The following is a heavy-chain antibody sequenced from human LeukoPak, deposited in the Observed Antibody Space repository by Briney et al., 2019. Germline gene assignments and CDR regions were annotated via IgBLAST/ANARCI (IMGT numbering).Heavy chain of an antibody. CDR2: IYTGGIT. V-gene: IGHV3-53*01. J-gene: IGHJ4*02. Sequence: PGGSLRLSCAASVLTVTGNHMAWVRQAPGKGLEWVSVIYTGGITYYADSVQGRFTISRDNSKNTLYLQMNSLRVEDTALYYCARDHAAPGGGLDYWGQGTQVIVSS. D-gene: IGHD6-13*01. CDR1: VLTVTGNH. CDR3: ARDHAAPGGGLDY.